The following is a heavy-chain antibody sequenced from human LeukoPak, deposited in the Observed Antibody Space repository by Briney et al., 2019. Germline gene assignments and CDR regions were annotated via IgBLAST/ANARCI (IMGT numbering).Heavy chain of an antibody. Sequence: ASVKVSCKASGYTFTGYYMQWVRQAPGQGLEWMGWINPNSGGTNYAQKFQGRVTMTRDTSISTAYMELSRLRSDDTAVYYCASEGLLRRMVGFGESNKRNWFDPWGQGTLVTVSS. J-gene: IGHJ5*02. V-gene: IGHV1-2*02. CDR2: INPNSGGT. D-gene: IGHD3-10*01. CDR1: GYTFTGYY. CDR3: ASEGLLRRMVGFGESNKRNWFDP.